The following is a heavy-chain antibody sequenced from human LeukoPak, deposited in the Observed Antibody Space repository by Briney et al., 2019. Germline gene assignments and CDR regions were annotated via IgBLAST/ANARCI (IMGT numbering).Heavy chain of an antibody. CDR2: ISSSSSYI. D-gene: IGHD5-12*01. J-gene: IGHJ4*02. V-gene: IGHV3-21*01. CDR3: ARDFTDIVATYRGY. CDR1: GFTFSSYS. Sequence: GGSLRLSCAASGFTFSSYSMNWVRQAPGKGLEWVSSISSSSSYICYADSVKGRFTISRDNAKNSLYLQMNSLRAEDTAVYYCARDFTDIVATYRGYWGQGTLVTVSS.